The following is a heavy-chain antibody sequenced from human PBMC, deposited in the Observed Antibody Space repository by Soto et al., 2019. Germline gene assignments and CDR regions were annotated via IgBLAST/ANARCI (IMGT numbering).Heavy chain of an antibody. Sequence: GASVKVSCKASGGTFSSYAISWVRQVPGQGLEWMGGIIPIFGTANYAQKFQGRVTITADESTSTASMELSSLRSEDTAVYYCALVRYGGAAAGPFDYWGQGTLVNVS. CDR3: ALVRYGGAAAGPFDY. J-gene: IGHJ4*02. CDR2: IIPIFGTA. D-gene: IGHD6-13*01. V-gene: IGHV1-69*13. CDR1: GGTFSSYA.